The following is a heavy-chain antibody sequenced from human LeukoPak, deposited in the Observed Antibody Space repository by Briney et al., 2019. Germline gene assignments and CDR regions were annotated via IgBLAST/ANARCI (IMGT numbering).Heavy chain of an antibody. D-gene: IGHD1-26*01. CDR2: IFYSGST. J-gene: IGHJ5*02. Sequence: TSETLSLTCTVSGGSISSYFWSWIRQPPGKGLEWIGYIFYSGSTNYNPSLKSRVTISVDTSKNQFSLKLSSVTAADTAVYYCARDSLRGSYYHWFDPWGQGTLVTVSS. CDR1: GGSISSYF. CDR3: ARDSLRGSYYHWFDP. V-gene: IGHV4-59*01.